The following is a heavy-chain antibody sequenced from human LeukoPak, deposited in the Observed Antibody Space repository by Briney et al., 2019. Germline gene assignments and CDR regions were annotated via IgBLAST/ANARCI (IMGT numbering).Heavy chain of an antibody. CDR2: IIPIFGAA. CDR1: GGTFISYA. CDR3: LVAAAGSYYYYGMDV. D-gene: IGHD6-13*01. V-gene: IGHV1-69*13. J-gene: IGHJ6*02. Sequence: GASVKVSCKASGGTFISYAISWVRQAPGQGLEWMGGIIPIFGAANYAQKFQGRVTITADESTSTAYMELSSLRSEDTAVYYCLVAAAGSYYYYGMDVWGQGTTVTVSS.